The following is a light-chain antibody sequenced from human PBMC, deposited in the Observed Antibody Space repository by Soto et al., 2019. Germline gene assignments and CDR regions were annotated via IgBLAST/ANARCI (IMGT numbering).Light chain of an antibody. Sequence: QSVLTQPLSGSWSPGQSVTVSCTGTSRDVAVYSYVSWFQQHPGKAPQLLIYDVTKRPSGVPDRFSGSKSGNTVALTISGLQAEDEAEYFCSSYAGSHTWIFGSRTKVTVL. CDR1: SRDVAVYSY. J-gene: IGLJ1*01. CDR2: DVT. CDR3: SSYAGSHTWI. V-gene: IGLV2-11*01.